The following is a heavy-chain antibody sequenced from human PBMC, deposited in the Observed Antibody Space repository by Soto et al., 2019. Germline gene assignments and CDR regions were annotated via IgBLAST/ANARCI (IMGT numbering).Heavy chain of an antibody. CDR1: GDSVSSNSAA. J-gene: IGHJ5*02. Sequence: SQTLSLTCAISGDSVSSNSAAWNWIRQSPSRGLEWLGRTYYRSKWYNDYAVSVKSRITINPDTSKNQFSLQLNSVTPEDTAVYYCVREGLRGIAAIDWFYPWAQRTLVTVSS. CDR3: VREGLRGIAAIDWFYP. CDR2: TYYRSKWYN. V-gene: IGHV6-1*01. D-gene: IGHD6-25*01.